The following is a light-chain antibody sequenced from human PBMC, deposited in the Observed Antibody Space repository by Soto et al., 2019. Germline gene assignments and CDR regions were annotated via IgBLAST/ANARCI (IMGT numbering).Light chain of an antibody. Sequence: EVVLTQSPATLSVSPGERVTLSCRASQSVDYNLAWYQQKPGQAPRLLIYGVATRATGIPARFSGSASGTEFTLTISSLQSEDSGIYYCQQRYNWLTVGGGTKVDIK. J-gene: IGKJ4*01. V-gene: IGKV3-15*01. CDR2: GVA. CDR3: QQRYNWLT. CDR1: QSVDYN.